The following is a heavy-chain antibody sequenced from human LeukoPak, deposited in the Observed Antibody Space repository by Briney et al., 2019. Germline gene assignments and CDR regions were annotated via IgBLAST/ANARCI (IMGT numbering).Heavy chain of an antibody. D-gene: IGHD3-10*01. V-gene: IGHV1-69*13. CDR1: GGTFSSYA. J-gene: IGHJ6*02. CDR2: IIPIFGTA. CDR3: ARGYGSGSYYPQYYYYGMDV. Sequence: SVKVSCKASGGTFSSYAISWVRQAPGQGLEWMGGIIPIFGTANYAQRFQGRVTITADESTSTAYMELSSLRSEDTAVYYCARGYGSGSYYPQYYYYGMDVWGQGTTVTVSS.